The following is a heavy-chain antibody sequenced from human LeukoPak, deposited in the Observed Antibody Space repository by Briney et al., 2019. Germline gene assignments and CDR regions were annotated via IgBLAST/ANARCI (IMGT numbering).Heavy chain of an antibody. V-gene: IGHV4-59*01. CDR1: GGSISSYY. CDR3: ARVFGSGSYYNGDYYYYYMDV. Sequence: SETLSLTCTVSGGSISSYYWSWIRQPPGKGLEWIGYIYYSGSTNYNPSLKSRVTISVDTSRNQFSLKLSSVTAADTAVYYCARVFGSGSYYNGDYYYYYMDVWGKGTTVTISS. J-gene: IGHJ6*03. CDR2: IYYSGST. D-gene: IGHD3-10*01.